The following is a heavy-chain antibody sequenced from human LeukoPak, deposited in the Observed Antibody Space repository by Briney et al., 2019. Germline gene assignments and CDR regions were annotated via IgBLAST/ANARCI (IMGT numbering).Heavy chain of an antibody. D-gene: IGHD4-23*01. CDR3: ARGKLNSQTRFDY. CDR1: GGAFSSYA. V-gene: IGHV1-69*13. Sequence: ASVKVSCKASGGAFSSYAISWVRQAPGQGLEWMGGIIPIFGTANYAQKFQGRVTITADESTSTAYMELSSLRSEDTAVYYCARGKLNSQTRFDYWGQGTLVTVSS. J-gene: IGHJ4*02. CDR2: IIPIFGTA.